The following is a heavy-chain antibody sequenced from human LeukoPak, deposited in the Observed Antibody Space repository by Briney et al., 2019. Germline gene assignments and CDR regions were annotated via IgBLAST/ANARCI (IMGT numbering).Heavy chain of an antibody. CDR3: TTIAAAGVDY. J-gene: IGHJ4*02. Sequence: GSLRPPWAAFGFPFRNPWIDWVRQAPGKGLGWGGRIKSKTDGGTTDYAAPVKGRFTISRDDSKNTLYLQMNSLKTEDTAVYYCTTIAAAGVDYWGQGTLVTVSS. D-gene: IGHD6-13*01. CDR1: GFPFRNPW. CDR2: IKSKTDGGTT. V-gene: IGHV3-15*01.